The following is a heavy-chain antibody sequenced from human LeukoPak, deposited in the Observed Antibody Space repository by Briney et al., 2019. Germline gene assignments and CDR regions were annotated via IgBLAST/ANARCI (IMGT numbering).Heavy chain of an antibody. CDR3: AKVRSMIVVVRDAFDI. CDR2: IKQDGSEK. CDR1: GFTFSTYW. D-gene: IGHD3-22*01. Sequence: GGSLRLSCAASGFTFSTYWMSWVRHAPGKGLEWVANIKQDGSEKYYVDSVKGRFTISRDNAKNSLFLQMNSLRAEDTAVYYCAKVRSMIVVVRDAFDIWGQGTMVTVSS. J-gene: IGHJ3*02. V-gene: IGHV3-7*01.